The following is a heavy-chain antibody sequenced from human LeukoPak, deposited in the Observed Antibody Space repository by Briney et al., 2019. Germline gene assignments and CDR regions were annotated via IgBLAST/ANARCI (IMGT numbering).Heavy chain of an antibody. CDR3: ARDPMMELPFDY. CDR2: ISSDGSST. CDR1: GFSFSSYW. V-gene: IGHV3-74*01. J-gene: IGHJ4*02. D-gene: IGHD1-26*01. Sequence: GGSLRLSCAASGFSFSSYWMNWVRQAPGKGLVWVSRISSDGSSTNYADSVKGRFTISRDNAKNTLYLQMNSLRVEDTAVYYCARDPMMELPFDYWGQGTLVTVSS.